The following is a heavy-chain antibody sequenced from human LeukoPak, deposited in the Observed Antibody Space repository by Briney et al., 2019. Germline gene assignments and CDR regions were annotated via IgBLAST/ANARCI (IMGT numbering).Heavy chain of an antibody. CDR2: IKGDGTST. D-gene: IGHD3-22*01. V-gene: IGHV3-74*01. J-gene: IGHJ4*02. CDR1: GFTFRTYW. Sequence: GGSLRLSCAASGFTFRTYWMHWVRQAPGKGLVWVARIKGDGTSTTYADSVKGRFTISRDNAKNMLYLQMHSLRAEDTAVYYCAALYYDPVYWGQGTLVTVS. CDR3: AALYYDPVY.